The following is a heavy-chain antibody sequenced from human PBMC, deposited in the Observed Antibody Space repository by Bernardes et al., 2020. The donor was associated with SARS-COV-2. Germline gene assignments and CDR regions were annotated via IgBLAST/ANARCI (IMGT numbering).Heavy chain of an antibody. CDR1: GYTFTGYY. J-gene: IGHJ5*02. V-gene: IGHV1-2*04. CDR3: ARDLGSSGWYTVYNWFDP. CDR2: INPNSGGT. D-gene: IGHD6-19*01. Sequence: ASVKDSCKASGYTFTGYYMHWVRQAPGQGLEWMGWINPNSGGTNYAQKFQGWVTMTRDTSISTAYMELSRLRSDDTAVYYCARDLGSSGWYTVYNWFDPWGQGTLVTVSS.